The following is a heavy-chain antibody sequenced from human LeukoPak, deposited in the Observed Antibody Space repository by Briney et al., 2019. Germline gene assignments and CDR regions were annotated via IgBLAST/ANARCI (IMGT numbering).Heavy chain of an antibody. V-gene: IGHV4-59*01. CDR3: ARGFGYDSTGYRAFDI. J-gene: IGHJ3*02. CDR2: IDYSGST. CDR1: GGSISTYY. Sequence: PSETPSLTCTVSGGSISTYYWNWIRQPPGKGLECIGYIDYSGSTNYNPSLKSRVTISVDTSKNHFSLKLSSVTAADTAVYYFARGFGYDSTGYRAFDIWGQGTMVTVSS. D-gene: IGHD3-22*01.